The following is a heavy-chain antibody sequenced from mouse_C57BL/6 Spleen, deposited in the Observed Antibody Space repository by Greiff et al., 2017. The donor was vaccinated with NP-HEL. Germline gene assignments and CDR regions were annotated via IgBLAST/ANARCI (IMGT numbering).Heavy chain of an antibody. CDR3: AREQLRPWFAY. V-gene: IGHV1-26*01. Sequence: VQLQQPGAELVKPGASVKISCKASGYTFTDYYMNWVKQSHGKSLEWIGDINPNNGGTSYNQKFKGKATLTVDKSSSTAYMELRSLTSEDSAVYYCAREQLRPWFAYWGQGTLVTVSA. CDR2: INPNNGGT. CDR1: GYTFTDYY. D-gene: IGHD3-2*02. J-gene: IGHJ3*01.